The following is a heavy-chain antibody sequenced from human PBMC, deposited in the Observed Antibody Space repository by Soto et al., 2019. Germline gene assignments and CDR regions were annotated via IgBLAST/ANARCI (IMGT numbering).Heavy chain of an antibody. D-gene: IGHD5-18*01. CDR1: GASISRYY. V-gene: IGHV4-59*01. Sequence: SETLSLTCTVSGASISRYYWSWIRQSPGKGLEWIGYLYNTGSTIYNPSLKSRVTISVDTSKNQFSLKMNSVTAADTAVYYCARDNGYSYGYTLDHWGQGTLVTVSS. J-gene: IGHJ4*02. CDR3: ARDNGYSYGYTLDH. CDR2: LYNTGST.